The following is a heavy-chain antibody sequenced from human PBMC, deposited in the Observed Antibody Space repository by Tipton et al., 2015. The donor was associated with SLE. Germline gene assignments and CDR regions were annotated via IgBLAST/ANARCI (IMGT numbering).Heavy chain of an antibody. CDR1: GYTFSNYG. J-gene: IGHJ5*02. CDR2: ISSYNGDT. CDR3: ARDSGYNWVRWRANWLDP. D-gene: IGHD5-24*01. Sequence: QSGAEVKQPGASVKVSCKASGYTFSNYGVFWVRQAPGQGLEWLGWISSYNGDTEYAQRVQGRVTMTTDTSTSTAYLELKSLRSDDTAVYYCARDSGYNWVRWRANWLDPWGQGTLVTVSS. V-gene: IGHV1-18*01.